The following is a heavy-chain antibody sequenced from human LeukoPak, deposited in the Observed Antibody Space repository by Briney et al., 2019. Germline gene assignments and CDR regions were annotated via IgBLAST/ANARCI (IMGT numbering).Heavy chain of an antibody. J-gene: IGHJ4*02. Sequence: SGGSLILSCAASGFTFSNYGMHWVRQAPGEGLEWVTLISYDGSNKYYADSVKGRFTISRDNSKNTLYLQMNSLRAEDTAVYYCAKDYRPHDFWSGLVDYWGQGTLVTVSS. CDR1: GFTFSNYG. V-gene: IGHV3-30*18. CDR2: ISYDGSNK. D-gene: IGHD3-3*01. CDR3: AKDYRPHDFWSGLVDY.